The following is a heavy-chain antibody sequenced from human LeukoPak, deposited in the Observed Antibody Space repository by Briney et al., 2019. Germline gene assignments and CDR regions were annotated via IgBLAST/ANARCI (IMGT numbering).Heavy chain of an antibody. CDR3: AKGGSWTAAYNYYYNMDV. CDR1: GFSFSDYG. CDR2: IRYDGRSK. V-gene: IGHV3-30*02. D-gene: IGHD6-13*01. J-gene: IGHJ6*04. Sequence: GGSLRLSCAASGFSFSDYGMHWVRQAPGKGLEWVALIRYDGRSKYYADSVKGRFTISRDNSKNTLYLQMNSLRGEDTAVYYCAKGGSWTAAYNYYYNMDVWGKGTTVTISS.